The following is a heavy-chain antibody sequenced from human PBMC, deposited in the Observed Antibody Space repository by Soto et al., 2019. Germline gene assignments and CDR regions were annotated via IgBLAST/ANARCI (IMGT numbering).Heavy chain of an antibody. CDR2: IYFSGST. CDR3: ARDSHSQQPNHRWGGGYMDV. D-gene: IGHD6-13*01. J-gene: IGHJ6*03. Sequence: QVQLQESGPGLVKPSQTLSLTCVVSGGYISNGGYYWSWIRQHPGKGLEWIGAIYFSGSTYYNPSLKSRVTISVATPKNQFSLKLSSVTAADTAVYYCARDSHSQQPNHRWGGGYMDVWGKGTTVTVSS. CDR1: GGYISNGGYY. V-gene: IGHV4-31*11.